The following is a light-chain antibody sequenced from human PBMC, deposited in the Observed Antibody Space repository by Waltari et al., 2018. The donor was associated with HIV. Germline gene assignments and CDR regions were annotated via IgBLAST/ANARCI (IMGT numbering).Light chain of an antibody. J-gene: IGLJ3*02. CDR2: AVT. CDR1: SSDIGGHYS. V-gene: IGLV2-14*01. CDR3: LSYTITNTLV. Sequence: QSALTQPASVSGSPGQSITISCTGTSSDIGGHYSVSWYQQLPGKAPKLMIYAVTYRPSGVSNRFSGPKSGNTASLTISGLQGEDEADYYCLSYTITNTLVFGGGTKLTVL.